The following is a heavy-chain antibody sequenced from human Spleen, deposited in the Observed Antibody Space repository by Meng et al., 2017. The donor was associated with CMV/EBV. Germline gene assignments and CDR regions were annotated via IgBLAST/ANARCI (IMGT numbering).Heavy chain of an antibody. Sequence: LSEVSFSRNTATWNEIRLSPSRGLEGLGMTYYNTKWDNDYAESVRGRITINADTSKHHFSLQLNSVTPEDTALYYCAREVGLNWFDPWGQGTLVTVSS. D-gene: IGHD1-26*01. J-gene: IGHJ5*02. CDR2: TYYNTKWDN. V-gene: IGHV6-1*01. CDR1: EVSFSRNTAT. CDR3: AREVGLNWFDP.